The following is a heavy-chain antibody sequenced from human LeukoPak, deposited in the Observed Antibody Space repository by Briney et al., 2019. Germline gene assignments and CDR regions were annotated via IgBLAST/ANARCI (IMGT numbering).Heavy chain of an antibody. Sequence: GGSLRLSCAASGFTFSSYSMSWVRQAPGKGLEWVSSITSRSSHIYYADSVRGRFTISRDNDEKSLYLQMNSLRAEDTAVYYCARAGGLESAFDWGQGTLVTVSS. CDR3: ARAGGLESAFD. V-gene: IGHV3-21*01. CDR2: ITSRSSHI. CDR1: GFTFSSYS. J-gene: IGHJ4*02. D-gene: IGHD3-10*01.